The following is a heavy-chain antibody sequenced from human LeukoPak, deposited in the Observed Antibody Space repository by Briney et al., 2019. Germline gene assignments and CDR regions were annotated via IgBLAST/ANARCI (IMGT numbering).Heavy chain of an antibody. CDR3: ARSNYYTVDV. V-gene: IGHV3-48*01. CDR1: GFTFSSYA. CDR2: ISSSGGTT. J-gene: IGHJ6*02. Sequence: GGSLRLSCAASGFTFSSYAMHWVRQPPGKGPEWISYISSSGGTTTYVDSVKGRFTISRDNAKNSLYLQMNSLRADDTAVYYCARSNYYTVDVWGQGTAVTVSS.